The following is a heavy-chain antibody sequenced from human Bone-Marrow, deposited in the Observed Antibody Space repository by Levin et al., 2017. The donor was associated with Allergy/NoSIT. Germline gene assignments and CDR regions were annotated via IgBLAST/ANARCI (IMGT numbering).Heavy chain of an antibody. Sequence: GESLKISCKASGYTFTSYYMHWVRQAPGQGLEWMGIINPSGGSPTYAQKFQGRVTMTRDTSTSPVYMELSSLRSEDTAVYYCAREFVVVVVATAPPRDSDAFDIWGQGTMVTVSS. CDR1: GYTFTSYY. CDR3: AREFVVVVVATAPPRDSDAFDI. J-gene: IGHJ3*02. CDR2: INPSGGSP. D-gene: IGHD2-15*01. V-gene: IGHV1-46*01.